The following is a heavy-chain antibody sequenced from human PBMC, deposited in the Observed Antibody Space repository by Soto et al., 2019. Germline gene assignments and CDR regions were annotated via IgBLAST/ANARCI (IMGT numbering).Heavy chain of an antibody. CDR2: IDPSGTKK. CDR3: ARELIVGPAVYFQH. Sequence: ILCCGGADFGVIGSCMSWVGQVQGKGLEWVANIDPSGTKKYYVGSVTGRFTISRDNAKNSLYLDMNSLRAEDPAEYYCARELIVGPAVYFQHGGQRPLGTL. J-gene: IGHJ1*01. CDR1: DFGVIGSC. V-gene: IGHV3-7*01. D-gene: IGHD1-26*01.